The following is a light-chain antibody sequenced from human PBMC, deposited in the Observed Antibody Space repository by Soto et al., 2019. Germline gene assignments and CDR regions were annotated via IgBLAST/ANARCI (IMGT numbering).Light chain of an antibody. CDR2: DAS. J-gene: IGKJ4*01. Sequence: DLQRTQFPSSLSASVGDSVTITCRASQNISSYLNWYQQQPRKDPKLLIYDASSMQSGVPQRLSGSGAATEFIIIISSPQPEEFATYYCQKSYSTLPLTVGGGTKVDIK. V-gene: IGKV1-39*01. CDR1: QNISSY. CDR3: QKSYSTLPLT.